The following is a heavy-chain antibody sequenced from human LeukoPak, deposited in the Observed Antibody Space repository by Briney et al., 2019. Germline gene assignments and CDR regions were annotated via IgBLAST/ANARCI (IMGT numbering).Heavy chain of an antibody. Sequence: GGSLRLSCAASGFTFTNYAMSWVRQAPGKGLDWVSAISYNGGSTYYSDSVKGRFTISRDHSKNTVYLQMNSLRAEDTAVYYCAKPPNYGAYYYGMDVWGKGTTVTVSS. J-gene: IGHJ6*04. D-gene: IGHD4/OR15-4a*01. CDR3: AKPPNYGAYYYGMDV. CDR1: GFTFTNYA. CDR2: ISYNGGST. V-gene: IGHV3-23*01.